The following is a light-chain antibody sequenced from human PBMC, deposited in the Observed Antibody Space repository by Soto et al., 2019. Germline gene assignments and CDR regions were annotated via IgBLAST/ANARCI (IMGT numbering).Light chain of an antibody. J-gene: IGKJ4*01. CDR1: QNINKW. V-gene: IGKV1-6*01. CDR3: IQDYNYPLT. CDR2: TAS. Sequence: IQMTQSPSTLSASVGDRVTITCRASQNINKWLAWYQHKPGKAPNLLIYTASSLQSGVPSRFSGSGSGTDFTLTISSLQPEDFATYYCIQDYNYPLTFGGGTKVDIK.